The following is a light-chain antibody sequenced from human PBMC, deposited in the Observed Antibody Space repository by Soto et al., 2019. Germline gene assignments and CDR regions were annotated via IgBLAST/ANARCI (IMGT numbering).Light chain of an antibody. Sequence: DIVMTQSPDSLAVSLGERATINCKSSQSVLYSSNNKNYLAWYQQKPGQPPKLLIYWASTRESGVHARFSGGGSGTDFTLTISSLQAEDVAVYYCQQYYSTLTWTFGQGTKVEIK. CDR2: WAS. V-gene: IGKV4-1*01. J-gene: IGKJ1*01. CDR3: QQYYSTLTWT. CDR1: QSVLYSSNNKNY.